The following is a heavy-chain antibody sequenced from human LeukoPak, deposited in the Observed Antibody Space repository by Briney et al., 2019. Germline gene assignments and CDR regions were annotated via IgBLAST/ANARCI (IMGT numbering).Heavy chain of an antibody. Sequence: SETLSLTCAVYGGSFSGYYWSWIRQPPGKGLEWIGEINHSGSTNYIPSLKSRVTISVDTSKNQFSLKLSSVTAADTAVYYCARPRGYSGYEWFNWFDPWGQGTLVTVSS. CDR3: ARPRGYSGYEWFNWFDP. V-gene: IGHV4-34*01. CDR1: GGSFSGYY. CDR2: INHSGST. J-gene: IGHJ5*02. D-gene: IGHD5-12*01.